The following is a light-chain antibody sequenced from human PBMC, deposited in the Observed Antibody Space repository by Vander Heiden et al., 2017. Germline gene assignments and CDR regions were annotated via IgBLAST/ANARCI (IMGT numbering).Light chain of an antibody. J-gene: IGLJ1*01. CDR2: EVS. Sequence: QSSLTQPASVSGSPGQSITISCTGTSRDGGSYNLVAWYQQHRGKDPKGRMYEVSKRPAGVSNRFAGAKSGNTASLTISGLQAEDEADDDCCSYAGSRTVVFGTGTKVTVL. CDR1: SRDGGSYNL. CDR3: CSYAGSRTVV. V-gene: IGLV2-23*02.